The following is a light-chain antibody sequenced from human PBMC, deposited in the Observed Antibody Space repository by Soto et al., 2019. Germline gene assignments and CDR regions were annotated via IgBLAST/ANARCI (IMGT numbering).Light chain of an antibody. CDR3: ISYTTSTTWV. CDR1: SSDFGAYNY. CDR2: EVS. V-gene: IGLV2-14*01. Sequence: QSALTQPASVSGSPGQSITISCTGSSSDFGAYNYVSWLQQHPGKAPKLIIYEVSNRPSGVSDRFSGSKSGNTSSLTISGHQAEEEAVYHCISYTTSTTWVFGGGTKLTVL. J-gene: IGLJ3*02.